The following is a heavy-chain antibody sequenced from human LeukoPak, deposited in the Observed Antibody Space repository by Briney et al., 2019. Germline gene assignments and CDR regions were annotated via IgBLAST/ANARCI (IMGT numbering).Heavy chain of an antibody. Sequence: GGPLRLSCAASGFTFSSYWMTWVRQAPGKGLEWLANIKEDGSEKYYVDSVKGRFTISRDNAKNSLYLQMNSLRAEDTAVYYCARGRGMGYWGQGTLVTVSS. CDR2: IKEDGSEK. CDR1: GFTFSSYW. V-gene: IGHV3-7*01. D-gene: IGHD3-16*01. CDR3: ARGRGMGY. J-gene: IGHJ4*02.